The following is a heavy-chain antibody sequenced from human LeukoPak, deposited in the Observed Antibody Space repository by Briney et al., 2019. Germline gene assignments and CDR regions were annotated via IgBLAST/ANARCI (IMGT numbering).Heavy chain of an antibody. D-gene: IGHD2-2*01. Sequence: GASVKVSCKASGYTFTSYDNNWVRQAPGQGLEWMGGIIPIFGTANYAQKFQGRVTITADESTSTAYMELSSLRSEDTAVYYCARSYCSSTSCRDAFDIWGQGTMVTVSS. V-gene: IGHV1-69*13. CDR1: GYTFTSYD. CDR2: IIPIFGTA. CDR3: ARSYCSSTSCRDAFDI. J-gene: IGHJ3*02.